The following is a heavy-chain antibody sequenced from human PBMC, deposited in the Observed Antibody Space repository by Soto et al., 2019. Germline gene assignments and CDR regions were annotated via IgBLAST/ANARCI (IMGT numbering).Heavy chain of an antibody. J-gene: IGHJ6*03. V-gene: IGHV3-66*01. CDR1: GFTVSSNY. CDR3: ASLYYGSVSYYRHYYYYYMDV. CDR2: IYSGGST. Sequence: EVQLVESGGGLVQPGGSLRLSCAASGFTVSSNYMSWVRQAPGKGLEWVSVIYSGGSTYYADSVKGRFTISRDNSKNTLYLQMNSLRAEDTAVYYCASLYYGSVSYYRHYYYYYMDVWGKGTTVTVSS. D-gene: IGHD3-10*01.